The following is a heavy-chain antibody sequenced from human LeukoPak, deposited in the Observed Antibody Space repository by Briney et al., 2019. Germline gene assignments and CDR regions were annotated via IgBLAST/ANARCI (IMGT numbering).Heavy chain of an antibody. J-gene: IGHJ4*02. Sequence: ASVKVSCKASGYTFTGYYMHWVRQAPGQGLEWMGWINPNSGGTNYAQKFQGRVTMTRDTSISTAYMELSRLRSDDTAVYYCARRSPDCGGDCYDDYWGQGTLVTVSS. V-gene: IGHV1-2*02. CDR3: ARRSPDCGGDCYDDY. D-gene: IGHD2-21*02. CDR2: INPNSGGT. CDR1: GYTFTGYY.